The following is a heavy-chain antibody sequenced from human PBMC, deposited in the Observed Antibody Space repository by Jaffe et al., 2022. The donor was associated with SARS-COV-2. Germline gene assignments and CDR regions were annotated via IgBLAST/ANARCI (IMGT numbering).Heavy chain of an antibody. CDR3: VGDYGDYGGWFDP. V-gene: IGHV3-30*03. D-gene: IGHD4-17*01. Sequence: QVQLVESGGGVVQPGRSLRLSCAASGFTFSSYGMHWVRQAPGKGLEWVAVISYDGSNKYYADSVKGRFTISRDNSKNTLYLQMNSLRAEDTAVYYCVGDYGDYGGWFDPWGQGTLVTVSS. J-gene: IGHJ5*02. CDR2: ISYDGSNK. CDR1: GFTFSSYG.